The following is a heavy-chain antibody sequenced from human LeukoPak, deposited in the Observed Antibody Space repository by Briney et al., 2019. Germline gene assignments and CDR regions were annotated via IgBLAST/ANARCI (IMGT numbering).Heavy chain of an antibody. V-gene: IGHV3-21*01. CDR1: GFTFSSYG. D-gene: IGHD5-18*01. CDR2: ISSSSSYI. J-gene: IGHJ4*02. CDR3: ARGDTAMPPDY. Sequence: GGSLRLSCAASGFTFSSYGMNWVRQAPGKGLEWVSSISSSSSYIYYADSVKGRFTISRDNAKNSLYLQMNSLRAEDTAVYYCARGDTAMPPDYWGQGTLVTVSS.